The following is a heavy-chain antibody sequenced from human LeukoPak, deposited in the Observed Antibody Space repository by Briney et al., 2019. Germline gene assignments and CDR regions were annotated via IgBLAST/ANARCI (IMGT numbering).Heavy chain of an antibody. CDR2: ICYSGGT. CDR1: GGSISSSSYY. Sequence: SETLSLTCTVSGGSISSSSYYWGWIRQPPGKGLEWIGSICYSGGTYYNPSLKSRVTISVDTSKNQFSLTLTSVTAADTALYYCTRELAGTTVEDWGQGTLVTVSS. J-gene: IGHJ4*02. D-gene: IGHD1-1*01. V-gene: IGHV4-39*07. CDR3: TRELAGTTVED.